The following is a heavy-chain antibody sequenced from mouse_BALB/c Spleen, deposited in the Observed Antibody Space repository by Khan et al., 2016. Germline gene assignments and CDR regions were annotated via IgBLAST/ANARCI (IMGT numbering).Heavy chain of an antibody. CDR3: ARAGYYGYSAY. Sequence: EVKLLESGGGLVQPGGSLKLSCAASGFDFSRYWMSWVRQAPGKGLEWIGEINPDSSTINYTPSLKDKFIISRDNAKKTPYLQMSKVRSEDTALYYCARAGYYGYSAYWGQGTLVTVSA. CDR1: GFDFSRYW. D-gene: IGHD1-1*01. V-gene: IGHV4-1*02. CDR2: INPDSSTI. J-gene: IGHJ3*01.